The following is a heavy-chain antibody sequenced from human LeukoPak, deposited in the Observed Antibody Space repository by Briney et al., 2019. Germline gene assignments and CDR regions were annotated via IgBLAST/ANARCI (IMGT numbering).Heavy chain of an antibody. J-gene: IGHJ4*02. CDR1: GGSISSYY. CDR3: ARDSGFWSGYYYDY. V-gene: IGHV4-59*12. CDR2: ISYSGST. D-gene: IGHD3-3*01. Sequence: SETLSLTCTVSGGSISSYYWNWIRQPPGKGLEWIGYISYSGSTNYNPSLKSRVTMSVDTSKNQFSLKLSSVTAADTAVYYCARDSGFWSGYYYDYWGQGTLVTVSS.